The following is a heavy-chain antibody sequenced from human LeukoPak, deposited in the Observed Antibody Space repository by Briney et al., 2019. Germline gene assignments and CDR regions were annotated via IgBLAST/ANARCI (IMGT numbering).Heavy chain of an antibody. CDR1: GFTFSSYG. CDR2: SSFDGDTA. J-gene: IGHJ4*02. D-gene: IGHD1-26*01. V-gene: IGHV3-30*05. CDR3: PTQNSGRYWNFFEY. Sequence: GGSLRLSCAASGFTFSSYGVHWVRQAPGMGLEWVGDSSFDGDTAYNADSVKGRFTISRDNSEKTLYLQMNSPRVEDTATYYCPTQNSGRYWNFFEYWGQGALVTVSS.